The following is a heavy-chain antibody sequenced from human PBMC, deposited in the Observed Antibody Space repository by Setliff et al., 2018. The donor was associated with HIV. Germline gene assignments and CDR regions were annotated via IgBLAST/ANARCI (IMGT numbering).Heavy chain of an antibody. D-gene: IGHD3-10*01. CDR3: ARDLRRFGRTVNNWFDP. Sequence: GASVKVSCKASGYTFTGYYMHWVRQAPGQGLEWMGWINPNSGGTNYAQKFQGRVTMTRDTSISTAYMELSRLRSDDTAVYYCARDLRRFGRTVNNWFDPWGQGTLVTVSS. CDR1: GYTFTGYY. CDR2: INPNSGGT. V-gene: IGHV1-2*02. J-gene: IGHJ5*02.